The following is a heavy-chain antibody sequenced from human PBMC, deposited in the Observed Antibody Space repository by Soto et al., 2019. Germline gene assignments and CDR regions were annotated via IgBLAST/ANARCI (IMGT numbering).Heavy chain of an antibody. Sequence: GGSLRLSCAASGFTFSIYAVSWVRQAPGKGLEWVSGISGSGASTYYADSVKGRFTISRDNSKNTLYLQMNSLRAEDTAVYYCAKGPRYCSGGSCYEVPFDYWGQGTLVTVSS. CDR3: AKGPRYCSGGSCYEVPFDY. J-gene: IGHJ4*02. CDR2: ISGSGAST. V-gene: IGHV3-23*01. D-gene: IGHD2-15*01. CDR1: GFTFSIYA.